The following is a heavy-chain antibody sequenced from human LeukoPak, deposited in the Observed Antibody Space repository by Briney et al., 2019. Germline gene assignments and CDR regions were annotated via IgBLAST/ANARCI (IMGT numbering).Heavy chain of an antibody. Sequence: GGSLRLSCAASGFTFSSYAMHWVRQAPGKGLEWVAVISYDGSNKYYADSVKGRFTISRDNSKNTLYLQMNSLRAEDTAVYYCARAAGSYYYDSSGDSFAGYWGQGTLVTVSS. D-gene: IGHD3-22*01. CDR3: ARAAGSYYYDSSGDSFAGY. J-gene: IGHJ4*02. V-gene: IGHV3-30-3*01. CDR1: GFTFSSYA. CDR2: ISYDGSNK.